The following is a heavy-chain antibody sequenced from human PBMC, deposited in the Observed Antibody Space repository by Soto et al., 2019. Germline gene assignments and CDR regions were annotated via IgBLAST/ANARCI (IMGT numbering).Heavy chain of an antibody. D-gene: IGHD4-4*01. CDR3: AKGIKTATTVTTFYFDY. V-gene: IGHV3-23*01. Sequence: EVQLLESGGGLVQPGGSLRLSCAASGFTFSSYAMSWVRQAPGNGLEWVSAISDSGGSTYYADSVKGRFTISRDKAKNTLYLQMNSLRAEDTAVYYCAKGIKTATTVTTFYFDYWGQGTLVTVSS. CDR2: ISDSGGST. J-gene: IGHJ4*02. CDR1: GFTFSSYA.